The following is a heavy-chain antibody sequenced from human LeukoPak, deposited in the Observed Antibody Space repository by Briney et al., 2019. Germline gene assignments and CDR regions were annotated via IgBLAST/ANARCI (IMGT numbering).Heavy chain of an antibody. Sequence: PGGSLRLSCAASGFTFSDYYMSWIRQAPGEGLEWVSYISSSGSTIDYADSVKGRFTISRDNAKNSVFLQMNSLKAEDTAVYYCARARNWGGDYWGQGTLVTVSS. CDR1: GFTFSDYY. CDR3: ARARNWGGDY. J-gene: IGHJ4*02. CDR2: ISSSGSTI. D-gene: IGHD7-27*01. V-gene: IGHV3-11*01.